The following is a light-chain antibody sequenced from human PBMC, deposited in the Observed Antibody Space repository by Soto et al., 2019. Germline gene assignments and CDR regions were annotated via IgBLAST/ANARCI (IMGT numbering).Light chain of an antibody. J-gene: IGKJ2*02. CDR1: QSISSY. CDR3: QQSYSTPGT. Sequence: DIQLTQSPSSLSASVGDRVTITCRASQSISSYLNWYQQKPGKAPKLLIYAASSLQSGVPSRFSGSGSGTEFTLTISSLQPEDFATYYCQQSYSTPGTFGQGTKLEIK. CDR2: AAS. V-gene: IGKV1-39*01.